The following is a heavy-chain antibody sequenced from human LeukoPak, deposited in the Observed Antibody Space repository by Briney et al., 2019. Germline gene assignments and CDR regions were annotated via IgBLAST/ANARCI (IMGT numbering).Heavy chain of an antibody. CDR2: IYYSGST. CDR1: GGSISSYY. D-gene: IGHD3-22*01. Sequence: SETLCLTCTVSGGSISSYYWSWIRQPPGKGLEWIGYIYYSGSTNYNPSLKSRVTISVDTSKNQFSLKLSSVTAADTAVYYCARHHNPRHTYYYDSSGYPYFDYWGQGTLVTVSS. J-gene: IGHJ4*02. V-gene: IGHV4-59*08. CDR3: ARHHNPRHTYYYDSSGYPYFDY.